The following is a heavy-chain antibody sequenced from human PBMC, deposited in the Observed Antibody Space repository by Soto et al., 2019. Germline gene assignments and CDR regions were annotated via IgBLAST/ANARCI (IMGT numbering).Heavy chain of an antibody. CDR3: ASLPGIAAAGISVTLDY. D-gene: IGHD6-13*01. CDR1: GGTFSSYA. V-gene: IGHV1-69*06. J-gene: IGHJ4*02. Sequence: QVQLVQSGAEVKKPGSSVKVSCKASGGTFSSYAISGVRQAPGQGLEWMGGIIPIFGTANYAQKFQGRVTITAEKSTSTAYMELSSLRSEDTAVYYCASLPGIAAAGISVTLDYWDQGTLVTVSS. CDR2: IIPIFGTA.